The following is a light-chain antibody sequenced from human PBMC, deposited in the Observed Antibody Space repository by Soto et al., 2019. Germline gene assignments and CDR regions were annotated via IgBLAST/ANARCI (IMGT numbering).Light chain of an antibody. V-gene: IGKV3-11*01. CDR3: QQRSNWPRFT. Sequence: EIVLTQSPATLSLSPGERVTLSWRASQSVSSYLAWYQQKPGQAPRLLIYDASNRATGIPARFSGSGSGTDFTLTISSLEPEDFAVYYCQQRSNWPRFTFGPGTKVHI. CDR2: DAS. J-gene: IGKJ3*01. CDR1: QSVSSY.